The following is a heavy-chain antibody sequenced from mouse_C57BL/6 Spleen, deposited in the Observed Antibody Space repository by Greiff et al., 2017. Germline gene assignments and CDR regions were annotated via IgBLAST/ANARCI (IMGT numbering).Heavy chain of an antibody. CDR2: IYPGDGDT. J-gene: IGHJ4*01. V-gene: IGHV1-82*01. CDR3: ARDYGSSYNYAMDY. D-gene: IGHD1-1*01. Sequence: LVESGPELVKPGASVKISCKASGYAFSSSWMNWVKQRPGKGLEWIGRIYPGDGDTNYNGKFKGKATLTADKSSSTAYMQLSSLTSEDSAVYFCARDYGSSYNYAMDYWGQGTSVTVSS. CDR1: GYAFSSSW.